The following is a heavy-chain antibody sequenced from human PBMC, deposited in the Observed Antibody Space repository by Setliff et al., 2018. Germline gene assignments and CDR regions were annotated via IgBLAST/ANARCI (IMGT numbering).Heavy chain of an antibody. CDR1: GFTFSSYG. CDR2: IKQDGSES. D-gene: IGHD3-16*01. J-gene: IGHJ4*02. CDR3: ARDGGEY. V-gene: IGHV3-7*01. Sequence: PGGSLRLSCAASGFTFSSYGISWVRQAPGKGLEWVANIKQDGSESYYVDSVKGRFTISRDNAKNSLYLQMNSLRAEDTAVYYCARDGGEYWGQGTLVTVSS.